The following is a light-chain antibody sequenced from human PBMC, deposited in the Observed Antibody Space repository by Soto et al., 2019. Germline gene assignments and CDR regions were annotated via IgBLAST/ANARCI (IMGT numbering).Light chain of an antibody. CDR2: WAS. Sequence: DIVMTQSPDSLAVSLGERATINCKSSQSLLYSSNNKNYLAWYHQKPGQPPKLLIYWASTRESGVPDRFSGSGSGTDFTLTISSLQAEDVAVYYCQQYYGVPYTFGQGTKLEIK. CDR1: QSLLYSSNNKNY. J-gene: IGKJ2*01. V-gene: IGKV4-1*01. CDR3: QQYYGVPYT.